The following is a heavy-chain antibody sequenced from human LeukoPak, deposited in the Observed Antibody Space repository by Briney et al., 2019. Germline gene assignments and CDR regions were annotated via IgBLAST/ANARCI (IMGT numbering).Heavy chain of an antibody. D-gene: IGHD6-13*01. J-gene: IGHJ4*02. V-gene: IGHV4-4*02. CDR1: GGSISSSNW. CDR2: IHHSGST. Sequence: PSETLSLTCAVSGGSISSSNWWNWVRQPPGKGLEWIGEIHHSGSTHYDPSLKSRVTISVDKSKNQFSLKLSSVTAADTAVYYCARDRRLSSWFVGLPDYWGQGTLVTVSS. CDR3: ARDRRLSSWFVGLPDY.